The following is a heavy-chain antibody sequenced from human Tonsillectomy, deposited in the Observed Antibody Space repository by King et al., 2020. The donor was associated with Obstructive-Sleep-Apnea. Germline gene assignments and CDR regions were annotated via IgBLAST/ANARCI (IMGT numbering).Heavy chain of an antibody. J-gene: IGHJ4*02. Sequence: VQLVEAGAEVKKPGASVKLSCKASGYTFTSSYIHWVRQAPGQGLEWMGIINPSDGDTNYAREFQCRVTMTRDTSTSTVHMELASLGSEDTAVYYCARSLVTVPFDDWGQGTLVIVSS. CDR2: INPSDGDT. CDR1: GYTFTSSY. CDR3: ARSLVTVPFDD. D-gene: IGHD2-21*02. V-gene: IGHV1-46*01.